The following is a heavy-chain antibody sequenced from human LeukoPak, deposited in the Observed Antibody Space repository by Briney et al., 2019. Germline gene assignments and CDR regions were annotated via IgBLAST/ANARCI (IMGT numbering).Heavy chain of an antibody. Sequence: ASVKVSCKASGYTFTSYNIHWVRQAPGQGLEWMGWVYPPSGGTNYAQKLQGRVTMTTDTSTSTAYMELRSLRSDDTAVYYCARGIVAAAVDYWGQGTLVTVSS. V-gene: IGHV1-18*04. CDR3: ARGIVAAAVDY. D-gene: IGHD6-13*01. CDR1: GYTFTSYN. CDR2: VYPPSGGT. J-gene: IGHJ4*02.